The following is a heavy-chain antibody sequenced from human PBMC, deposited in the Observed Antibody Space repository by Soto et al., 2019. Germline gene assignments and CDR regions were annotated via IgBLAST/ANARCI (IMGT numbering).Heavy chain of an antibody. CDR1: GDSISSDKW. CDR2: IWHTGST. D-gene: IGHD3-10*01. J-gene: IGHJ4*02. Sequence: QVQLQESGPGLVEPSGTLSLTCAVSGDSISSDKWWTWVRQPPGKGLEWVGEIWHTGSTNYNPSLKSRLTISVDKSMNQFSLKLTSVTAADTAVYFCATRSGCYPYWGQGTLVTVSS. CDR3: ATRSGCYPY. V-gene: IGHV4-4*02.